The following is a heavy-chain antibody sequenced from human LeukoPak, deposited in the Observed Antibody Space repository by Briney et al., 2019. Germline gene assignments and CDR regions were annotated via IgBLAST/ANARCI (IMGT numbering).Heavy chain of an antibody. V-gene: IGHV4-34*01. J-gene: IGHJ6*02. Sequence: SETLSLTCAVYGGSFSGYYWSWIRQPPGKGLEWIGEINHSGSTNYNPSLKSRVTISVDTSKNQFSLKLSSVTAADTAVYYCARAIVATISHYYYGMDVWGQGTTVTVSS. CDR2: INHSGST. CDR3: ARAIVATISHYYYGMDV. D-gene: IGHD5-12*01. CDR1: GGSFSGYY.